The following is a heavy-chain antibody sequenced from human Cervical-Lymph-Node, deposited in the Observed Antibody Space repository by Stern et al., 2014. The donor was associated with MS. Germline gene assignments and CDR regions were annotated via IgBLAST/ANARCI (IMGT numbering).Heavy chain of an antibody. D-gene: IGHD6-19*01. V-gene: IGHV3-30*18. J-gene: IGHJ4*02. CDR1: GFTFSNFG. CDR2: ISHDGGSK. CDR3: AKDPGYSSGWTPGY. Sequence: VQLVESGGGVVQPGRSLRLSCTASGFTFSNFGIHLVRQAPGKGLEWVAVISHDGGSKYYADSVKGRFTISRDNSKNTLYLQMNSLRTEDTAMYYCAKDPGYSSGWTPGYWGQGTLVTVSS.